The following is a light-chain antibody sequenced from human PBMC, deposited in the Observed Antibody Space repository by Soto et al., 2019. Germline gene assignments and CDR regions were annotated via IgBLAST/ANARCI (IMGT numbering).Light chain of an antibody. V-gene: IGLV2-14*01. CDR2: EVS. J-gene: IGLJ2*01. CDR1: SSDVGANNY. Sequence: QSVLTQPASVSGSPGQPITISCSGTSSDVGANNYVSWYQHHPGKAPKLLIYEVSNRPSGVSSRFSGSKSGNTASLTISGLQAEDEADYYCSSYINSITFVVFGGGPKLTVL. CDR3: SSYINSITFVV.